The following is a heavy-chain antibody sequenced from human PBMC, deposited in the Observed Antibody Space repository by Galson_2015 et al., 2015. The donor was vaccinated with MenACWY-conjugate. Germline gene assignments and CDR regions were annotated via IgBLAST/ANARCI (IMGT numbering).Heavy chain of an antibody. CDR1: GFTFSDYA. Sequence: SLRLSCAASGFTFSDYAMSWVRQAPGKGLEWVSAISGSAGSTYYADSVKGRFTISRDNSKNTLYMQLNSLRVEDPAVYYCAKDFPGQWTDKAFDYWGQGTRVTVSS. CDR3: AKDFPGQWTDKAFDY. D-gene: IGHD6-19*01. J-gene: IGHJ4*02. CDR2: ISGSAGST. V-gene: IGHV3-23*01.